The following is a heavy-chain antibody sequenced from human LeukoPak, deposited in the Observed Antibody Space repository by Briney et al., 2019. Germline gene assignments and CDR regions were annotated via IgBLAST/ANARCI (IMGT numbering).Heavy chain of an antibody. CDR3: AKAALDYSYNDAFDI. J-gene: IGHJ3*02. CDR1: GFTFSSYG. D-gene: IGHD5-18*01. V-gene: IGHV3-30*18. CDR2: ISYDGSNK. Sequence: PGGSLRLSCAASGFTFSSYGMHWVRQAPGKGLEWVAVISYDGSNKYYADSVKGRFTISRDNSKNTLYLQMNSLRAEDTAVYYCAKAALDYSYNDAFDIWGQGTMVTVSS.